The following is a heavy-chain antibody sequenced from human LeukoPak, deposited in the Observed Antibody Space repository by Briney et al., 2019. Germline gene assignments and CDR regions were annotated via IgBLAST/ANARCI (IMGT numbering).Heavy chain of an antibody. CDR3: ARDDRVTIFGPYGMDV. Sequence: ASVKVSCKASGYTFTGYYMHWVRQAPGQELEWMGWINPNSGGTNYAQKFQGRVTMTRDTSISTAYMELSRLRSDDTAVYYCARDDRVTIFGPYGMDVWGQGTTVTVSS. J-gene: IGHJ6*02. CDR1: GYTFTGYY. D-gene: IGHD3-3*01. CDR2: INPNSGGT. V-gene: IGHV1-2*02.